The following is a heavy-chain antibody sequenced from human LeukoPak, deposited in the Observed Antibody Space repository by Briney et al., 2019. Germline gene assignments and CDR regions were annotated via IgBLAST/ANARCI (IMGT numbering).Heavy chain of an antibody. J-gene: IGHJ4*02. D-gene: IGHD1-26*01. Sequence: GGSLRLSCAASGFLFSTYTVNWVRQAPGQGLEWVAALAAASGTRYYANSVKGRFTISRDNSKNTVFLQMNSLRVEDTDVYYCAKDKVPDGKWDIDYWGQGTLVTVSS. CDR2: LAAASGTR. CDR1: GFLFSTYT. CDR3: AKDKVPDGKWDIDY. V-gene: IGHV3-23*01.